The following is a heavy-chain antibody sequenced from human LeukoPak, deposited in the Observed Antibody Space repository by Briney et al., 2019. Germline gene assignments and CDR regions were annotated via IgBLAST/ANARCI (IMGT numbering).Heavy chain of an antibody. J-gene: IGHJ4*02. CDR3: AREVWRDYHDSSGDFDY. V-gene: IGHV3-23*01. D-gene: IGHD3-22*01. CDR2: ISGSGSST. Sequence: GGSLRLSCAASGFTFNNYAMSWVSQAPGKGLEWVSAISGSGSSTYYADSVKGRFTISRDNSKNTLYLQMNSLRAEDTAVYYCAREVWRDYHDSSGDFDYWGQGTLVTVSS. CDR1: GFTFNNYA.